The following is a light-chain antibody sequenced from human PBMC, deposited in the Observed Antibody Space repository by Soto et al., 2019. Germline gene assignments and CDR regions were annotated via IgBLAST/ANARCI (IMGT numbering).Light chain of an antibody. Sequence: EIVLTQSPGSLSLSPGQRATLSCRASQSVDTTFFGWYQKKPGQAPRLLIYGASKRATGLPDRFSVSGSGTDFTLIMSRLEPEDFALYYCQEYMSAVTFVQGTKLEIK. CDR1: QSVDTTF. V-gene: IGKV3-20*01. J-gene: IGKJ1*01. CDR2: GAS. CDR3: QEYMSAVT.